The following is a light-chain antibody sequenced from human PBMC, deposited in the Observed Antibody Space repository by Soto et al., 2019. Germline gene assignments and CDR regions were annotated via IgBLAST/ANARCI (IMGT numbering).Light chain of an antibody. CDR2: DAS. Sequence: EIVMTQSPGTLSVSPGERATLSCRASQSINSNLAWYQQTPGQAPRLIIYDASTRATAIPARFSGSGSGTEINLTITSLQSEDFAVYYCHHYTNWPPTWTFGQGTKVEIK. CDR1: QSINSN. V-gene: IGKV3-15*01. J-gene: IGKJ1*01. CDR3: HHYTNWPPTWT.